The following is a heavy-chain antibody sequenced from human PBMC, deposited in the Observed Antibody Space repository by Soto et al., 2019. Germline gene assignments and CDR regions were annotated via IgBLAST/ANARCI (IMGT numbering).Heavy chain of an antibody. CDR2: TYYRSKWYN. CDR1: GDSVSSHSST. V-gene: IGHV6-1*01. D-gene: IGHD5-12*01. J-gene: IGHJ3*02. CDR3: AREEMATIDAFDI. Sequence: SQTLSLTCDISGDSVSSHSSTWNWIRQSPSRGLEWLGRTYYRSKWYNDNTVSVKSRITINPDTAKNQFSLQLNSVTPEDTAVYYCAREEMATIDAFDIWGQGTMVTVSS.